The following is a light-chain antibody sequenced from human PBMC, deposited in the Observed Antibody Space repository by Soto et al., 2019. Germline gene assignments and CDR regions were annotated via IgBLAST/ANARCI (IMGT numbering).Light chain of an antibody. J-gene: IGLJ7*01. CDR3: QVWDSSSEHPV. V-gene: IGLV3-21*04. CDR1: NIGSKS. Sequence: SSELTQPPSVSVAPGKTARITCGGNNIGSKSVHWYQQKPGQAPVLVIYYDSDRPSGIPERFSGSNSGNTATLTISRVEAGDEADYYCQVWDSSSEHPVFGGGTQLTVL. CDR2: YDS.